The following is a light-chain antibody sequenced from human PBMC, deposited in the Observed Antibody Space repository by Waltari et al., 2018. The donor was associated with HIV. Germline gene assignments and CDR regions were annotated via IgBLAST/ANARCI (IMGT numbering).Light chain of an antibody. CDR1: SSDVGGYNY. V-gene: IGLV2-14*01. CDR3: SSYTSTYV. CDR2: DVS. Sequence: QSALTQPASVSGSPGQSITISCTGTSSDVGGYNYVSWYQQHPGKAPKLMIYDVSNRPSGVSNRFSGSNSGNTASLTISGLQAEDEADYYCSSYTSTYVFGTGTKVTVL. J-gene: IGLJ1*01.